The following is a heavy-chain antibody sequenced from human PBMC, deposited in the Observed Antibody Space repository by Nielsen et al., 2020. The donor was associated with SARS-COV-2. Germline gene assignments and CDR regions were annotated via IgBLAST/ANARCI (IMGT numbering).Heavy chain of an antibody. D-gene: IGHD2-15*01. CDR3: AKDSFCSGGSCKFYGMDV. CDR1: GVSFSNYN. Sequence: GESLKISCAAFGVSFSNYNMNWVRQAPGKGLEWVSLIYNGTSTTYYADSVKGRFTISRDNSRNTLFLQMNSLRAEDTAVYYCAKDSFCSGGSCKFYGMDVWGQGTTVTVSS. V-gene: IGHV3-23*03. J-gene: IGHJ6*02. CDR2: IYNGTSTT.